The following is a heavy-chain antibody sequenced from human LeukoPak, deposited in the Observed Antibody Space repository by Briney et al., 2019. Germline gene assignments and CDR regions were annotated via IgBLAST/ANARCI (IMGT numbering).Heavy chain of an antibody. CDR2: ISWNRESI. CDR3: AKDIELRLGELSQLDY. CDR1: GFTFDDYA. D-gene: IGHD3-16*02. Sequence: GRSLRLSCAASGFTFDDYAMHWVRHAPGKGLEWGSGISWNRESIGYADSVKGRFTISRDNAQNSLYLQMNSLRAEDTALYYCAKDIELRLGELSQLDYRGQGTLVTVSS. V-gene: IGHV3-9*01. J-gene: IGHJ4*02.